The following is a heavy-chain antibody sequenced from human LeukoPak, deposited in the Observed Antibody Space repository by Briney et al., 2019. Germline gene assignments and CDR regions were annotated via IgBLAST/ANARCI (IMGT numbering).Heavy chain of an antibody. CDR2: INWNGART. D-gene: IGHD3-22*01. V-gene: IGHV3-20*04. CDR3: ARASYYDRSDYWLYFDY. Sequence: PGGSLRLSRAASGFTFDDYGMSWVRQGPGKGLEWVSGINWNGARTGYADSVKGRFTISRDNAKNSLYLQMNSLRVEDTALYYCARASYYDRSDYWLYFDYWGQGILVTLSS. CDR1: GFTFDDYG. J-gene: IGHJ4*02.